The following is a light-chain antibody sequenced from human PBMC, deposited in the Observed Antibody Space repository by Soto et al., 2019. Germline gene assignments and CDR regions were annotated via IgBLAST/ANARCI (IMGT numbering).Light chain of an antibody. CDR2: AAS. V-gene: IGKV3-20*01. J-gene: IGKJ1*01. Sequence: IVMTQSPAPLSVSPGERATLSCRASQSVSSNLAWHQLKPGQAPRLLIYAASRRATGIPDRFSGSGSGTDFTLTISRLEPEDVAVYYCQQYGSSPWTFGQGTKVDIK. CDR1: QSVSSN. CDR3: QQYGSSPWT.